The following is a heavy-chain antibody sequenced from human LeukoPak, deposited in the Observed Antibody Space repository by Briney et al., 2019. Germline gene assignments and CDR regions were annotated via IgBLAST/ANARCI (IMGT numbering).Heavy chain of an antibody. J-gene: IGHJ6*03. CDR1: GGTFSSYA. CDR3: ARDGSNTAYYYYMDV. CDR2: IIPIFGTA. D-gene: IGHD4-11*01. V-gene: IGHV1-69*05. Sequence: SVKVSCKASGGTFSSYAISWVRQAPGQGLEWMGGIIPIFGTANYAQKFQGRVTITTDESTSTAYMELSSLRSEDTAVYYCARDGSNTAYYYYMDVWGKGTTVTVTS.